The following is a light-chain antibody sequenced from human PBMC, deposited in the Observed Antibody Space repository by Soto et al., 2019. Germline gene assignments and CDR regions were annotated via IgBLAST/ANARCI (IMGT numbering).Light chain of an antibody. V-gene: IGLV6-57*04. CDR2: EDN. J-gene: IGLJ3*02. CDR1: SGHIASNY. CDR3: QSYGSGIQGV. Sequence: NFMLTQPHSVSESPGKTVTISCTRSSGHIASNYVQWYQQRPGSAPTTVIYEDNLRPSGVPYRFSGSIDRSSNSASLTISGLKTEDEADYFCQSYGSGIQGVFGGGTKLTVL.